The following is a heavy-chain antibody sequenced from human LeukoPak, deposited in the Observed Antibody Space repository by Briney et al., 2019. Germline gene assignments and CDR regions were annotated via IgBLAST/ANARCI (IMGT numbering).Heavy chain of an antibody. CDR2: IYSDGST. CDR3: ARENGNGWFDP. D-gene: IGHD1-1*01. Sequence: GGSLRLSCAASGFTFSSYSMNWVRQAPGKGLEWVSLIYSDGSTSYADSVKGRFTISRDNSKNTLYLQMTSLRAEDTAVYYCARENGNGWFDPWGQGTLVTVSS. V-gene: IGHV3-53*01. CDR1: GFTFSSYS. J-gene: IGHJ5*02.